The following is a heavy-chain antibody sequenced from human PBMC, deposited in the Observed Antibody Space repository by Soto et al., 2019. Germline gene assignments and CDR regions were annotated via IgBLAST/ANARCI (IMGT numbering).Heavy chain of an antibody. D-gene: IGHD6-19*01. CDR2: IISIFGKA. CDR3: ARGVSGSYSSGHARKDV. J-gene: IGHJ6*02. V-gene: IGHV1-69*01. CDR1: GGTFSSYA. Sequence: QVQLVQSGAEVKKPGSSVKVSCKASGGTFSSYAISWVRQAPGQGLEWMGGIISIFGKANYAQKFQGRVTITADESTSTDYMELSSLRSEDTAVYYCARGVSGSYSSGHARKDVWGQGTTVTGSS.